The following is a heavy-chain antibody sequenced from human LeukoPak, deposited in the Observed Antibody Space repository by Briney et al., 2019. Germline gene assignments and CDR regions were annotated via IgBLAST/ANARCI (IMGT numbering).Heavy chain of an antibody. J-gene: IGHJ5*02. CDR3: ARTGCSSSSSCMFDP. CDR2: IYHSGST. D-gene: IGHD2-2*01. CDR1: GFTFDDYA. Sequence: LRLSCAASGFTFDDYAMHWVRQAPGKGLEWVAYIYHSGSTSYNPSLKSRVTISVDRSRNQFSLRLTSVTAADTAVYYCARTGCSSSSSCMFDPWGQGTLVTVSS. V-gene: IGHV4-30-2*01.